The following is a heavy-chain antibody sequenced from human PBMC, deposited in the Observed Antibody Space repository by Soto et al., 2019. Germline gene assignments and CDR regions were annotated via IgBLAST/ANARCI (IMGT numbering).Heavy chain of an antibody. CDR3: ARGLPDGSGQYCDY. V-gene: IGHV3-21*01. J-gene: IGHJ4*02. CDR1: GFTFSSYS. D-gene: IGHD3-10*01. Sequence: EVQLVESGGDLVKPGGSLRLSCAASGFTFSSYSMNWVRQAPGKGLEWVSSMSSSSSYIYYGDSVKGRFTISRDNAKNSLYLQMNSLRAEDTAVYYCARGLPDGSGQYCDYWGQGTLVTVSS. CDR2: MSSSSSYI.